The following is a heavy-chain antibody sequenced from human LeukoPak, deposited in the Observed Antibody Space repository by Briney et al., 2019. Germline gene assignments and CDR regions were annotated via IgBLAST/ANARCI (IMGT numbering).Heavy chain of an antibody. D-gene: IGHD6-13*01. Sequence: PGGSLRLSCAASGFTFSNYAMNWVRQAPGKGLEWVSSISSSSSYIYYADSVKGRFTISRDNAKNSLYLQMNSLRAEDTAVYYCARENSPAASTSAPRTFDYWGQGTLVTVSS. J-gene: IGHJ4*02. CDR2: ISSSSSYI. V-gene: IGHV3-21*01. CDR3: ARENSPAASTSAPRTFDY. CDR1: GFTFSNYA.